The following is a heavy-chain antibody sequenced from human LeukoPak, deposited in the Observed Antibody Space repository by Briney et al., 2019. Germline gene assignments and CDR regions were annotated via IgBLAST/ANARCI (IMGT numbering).Heavy chain of an antibody. Sequence: GGSLRLSCAASGFTFSNFWMRWVRQGPGKGLEWVSRIKTDGSITTYADSVKGRISISRDNVKNTVYLEMKSLRGEDTAVYYCARPSGSYPWFDPWGQGTLVTVSS. D-gene: IGHD1-26*01. CDR3: ARPSGSYPWFDP. CDR2: IKTDGSIT. J-gene: IGHJ5*02. V-gene: IGHV3-74*01. CDR1: GFTFSNFW.